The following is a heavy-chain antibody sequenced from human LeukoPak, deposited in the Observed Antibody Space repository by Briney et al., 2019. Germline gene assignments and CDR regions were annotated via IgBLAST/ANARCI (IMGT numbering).Heavy chain of an antibody. J-gene: IGHJ4*02. CDR3: AKGPNYFDS. Sequence: PGGSLRLSCAASGFSFSNYWMHWVRQAPGKGLVWVTRMNSDGSATYYADSVQDRCTISRDNAKNTLYLQMNSLRAEDTAMYFCAKGPNYFDSWGQGTLVTVSS. CDR2: MNSDGSAT. CDR1: GFSFSNYW. V-gene: IGHV3-74*01.